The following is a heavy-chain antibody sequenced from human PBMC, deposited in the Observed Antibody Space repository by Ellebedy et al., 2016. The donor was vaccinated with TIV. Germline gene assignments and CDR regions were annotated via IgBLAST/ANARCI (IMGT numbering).Heavy chain of an antibody. V-gene: IGHV3-23*01. Sequence: GESLKISCAASGFTSSSYAMSWVRQAPGKGLEWVSAISGSGGSTYYADSVKGRFTISRDNSKNTLYLQMNSLRAEDTAVYYCAKNTFGGVIVISCVDVWGQGTTVTVSS. CDR3: AKNTFGGVIVISCVDV. D-gene: IGHD3-16*02. CDR2: ISGSGGST. J-gene: IGHJ6*02. CDR1: GFTSSSYA.